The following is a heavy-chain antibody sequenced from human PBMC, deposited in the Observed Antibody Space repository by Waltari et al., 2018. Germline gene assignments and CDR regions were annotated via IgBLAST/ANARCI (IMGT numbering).Heavy chain of an antibody. V-gene: IGHV3-30*01. CDR3: ARTGGRDGYNPFDH. D-gene: IGHD5-12*01. J-gene: IGHJ4*02. CDR1: GFTFSNYA. Sequence: QVQVVESGGGVVQPGRSLRLSCAASGFTFSNYAMHWVRRAPGKGLEWVGIISFDGNYKYYPDSVKGRFTISRDNSNNTVDLQINTLRSEDTAVYYCARTGGRDGYNPFDHWGQGTLVTVSS. CDR2: ISFDGNYK.